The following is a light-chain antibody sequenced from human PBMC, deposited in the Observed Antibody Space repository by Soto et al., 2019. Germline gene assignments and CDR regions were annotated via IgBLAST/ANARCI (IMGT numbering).Light chain of an antibody. J-gene: IGKJ4*01. CDR1: QSVGSY. Sequence: ESVLSQSPATLSLSPGERATLSCRASQSVGSYLAWYQQKPGQAPRLLIYDASNRATGIPARFSGSGSGTDFTLTSSSLEPEDFAVYYCQQRSNWSFGGGTKVEIK. V-gene: IGKV3-11*01. CDR3: QQRSNWS. CDR2: DAS.